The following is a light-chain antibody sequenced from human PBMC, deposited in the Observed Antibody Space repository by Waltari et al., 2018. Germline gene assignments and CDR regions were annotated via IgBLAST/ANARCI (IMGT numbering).Light chain of an antibody. CDR3: QQYNTYYT. CDR1: QSLDTTY. J-gene: IGKJ2*01. V-gene: IGKV3-20*01. CDR2: DAY. Sequence: ENVLAQSPGTLSLSPGERATLSCRASQSLDTTYLAWYRQKPGQAPRLLIYDAYSRATGSPDRFSGSWSGTDFTLTISSLQPDDLATYYCQQYNTYYTFGQGTILEIK.